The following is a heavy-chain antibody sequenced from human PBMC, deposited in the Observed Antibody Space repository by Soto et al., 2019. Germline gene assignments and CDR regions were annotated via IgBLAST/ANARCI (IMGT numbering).Heavy chain of an antibody. D-gene: IGHD1-26*01. CDR2: ISSGSAFI. V-gene: IGHV3-21*01. Sequence: EVQVVESGGGLVKPGGSLRLPGNFLFGMYGMNWVRRAPGKGREGVASISSGSAFIKYADSVKGRFSISRDNAKNSVSLQMNSLRAEDTAMYYCTRDQGGSYDSWFDPWGRGTLVTVSS. CDR3: TRDQGGSYDSWFDP. J-gene: IGHJ5*02. CDR1: LFGMYG.